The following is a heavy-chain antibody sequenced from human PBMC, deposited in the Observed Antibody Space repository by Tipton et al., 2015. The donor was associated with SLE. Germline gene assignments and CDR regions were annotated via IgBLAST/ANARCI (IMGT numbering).Heavy chain of an antibody. CDR1: GGSISSHY. Sequence: TLSLTCTVSGGSISSHYWTWIRQPPGKGLEWIGYIHYSGSTSYNPSLKSRVTISVDTSKNQFSLKLSSVTAADTAVYYCARLGYGDYDNWGQGTLVTVSS. D-gene: IGHD4-17*01. CDR2: IHYSGST. J-gene: IGHJ4*02. V-gene: IGHV4-59*08. CDR3: ARLGYGDYDN.